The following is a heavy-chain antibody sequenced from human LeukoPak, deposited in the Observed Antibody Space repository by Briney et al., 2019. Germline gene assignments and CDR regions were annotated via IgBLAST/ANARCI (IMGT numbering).Heavy chain of an antibody. D-gene: IGHD2-2*01. CDR2: IYYSGST. Sequence: SGTLSLTCAVSGGSISSSNWWSWVRQPPGKGLEWIGSIYYSGSTYYNPSLKSRVTISVDTSKNQFSLKLSSVTAADTAVYYCARHLDRVVPHYWGQGTLVTVSS. J-gene: IGHJ4*02. CDR1: GGSISSSNW. CDR3: ARHLDRVVPHY. V-gene: IGHV4-4*02.